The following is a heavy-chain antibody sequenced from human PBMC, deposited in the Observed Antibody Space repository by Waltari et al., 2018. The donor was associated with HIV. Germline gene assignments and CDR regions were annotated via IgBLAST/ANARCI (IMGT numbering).Heavy chain of an antibody. V-gene: IGHV4-39*07. D-gene: IGHD4-17*01. CDR2: IYYTGNT. CDR1: GGSISSNVYH. CDR3: VAQDYSDSVDW. J-gene: IGHJ4*02. Sequence: QLRLQESGPRLVKPSETLYLTCSVSGGSISSNVYHWGWIRQSPGKGLEWIGSIYYTGNTYYKPSLKRRVTISIDTSKNQFSLRLTSVTAADTAIYYCVAQDYSDSVDWWGQGTLVTVFS.